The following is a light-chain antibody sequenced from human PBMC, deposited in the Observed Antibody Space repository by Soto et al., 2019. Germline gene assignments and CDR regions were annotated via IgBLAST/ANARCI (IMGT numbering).Light chain of an antibody. J-gene: IGKJ1*01. V-gene: IGKV3-20*01. CDR1: QSVSSSY. Sequence: EIVLTQSPGTLSLSPGVRATLSCRASQSVSSSYLAWYQQKPGQAPRLLIYGASSRATGIPDRFSGSGSGTDFTLTISRLEPEDFAVYYCQQYGSSPTTFGQGTKVDIK. CDR2: GAS. CDR3: QQYGSSPTT.